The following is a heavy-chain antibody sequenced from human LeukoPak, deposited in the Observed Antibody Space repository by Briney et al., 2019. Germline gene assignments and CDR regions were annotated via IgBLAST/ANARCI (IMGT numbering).Heavy chain of an antibody. V-gene: IGHV4-34*01. CDR1: GGSFSGYY. J-gene: IGHJ6*02. D-gene: IGHD3-3*01. Sequence: SETLSLTCAVYGGSFSGYYWSWIRQPPGKGLEWIGEINHSGSTNYNPSLKSRVTISVDTSKNQFSLKLSSVTAADTAVYYCARDQTIFGVRGGMDVWGQGTTVTVSS. CDR2: INHSGST. CDR3: ARDQTIFGVRGGMDV.